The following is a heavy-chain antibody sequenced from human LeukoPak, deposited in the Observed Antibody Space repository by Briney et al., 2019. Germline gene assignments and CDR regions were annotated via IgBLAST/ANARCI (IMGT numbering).Heavy chain of an antibody. Sequence: GGSLRLSCAVSGITLSNYGMSWVRQAPGKGLEWVAGLSDSGGSTNYADSVKGRFTVSRENPKNTLYLQMNSLRAEDTAVYFCAKRGVVIRAVIIVGFHKEAYYFDYWGQGALVTVSS. D-gene: IGHD3-10*01. CDR3: AKRGVVIRAVIIVGFHKEAYYFDY. J-gene: IGHJ4*02. CDR2: LSDSGGST. CDR1: GITLSNYG. V-gene: IGHV3-23*01.